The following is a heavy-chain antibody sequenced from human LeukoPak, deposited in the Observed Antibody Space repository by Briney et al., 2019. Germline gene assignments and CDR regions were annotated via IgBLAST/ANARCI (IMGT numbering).Heavy chain of an antibody. CDR2: INAKSGGT. CDR3: ARLTGQRQFDP. J-gene: IGHJ5*02. D-gene: IGHD1-20*01. CDR1: GYTFIDNY. Sequence: ASMKVSCKASGYTFIDNYMHWVRQAPGQGLEWMGWINAKSGGTKYKQKFQGRVTMTRDTSITTAYMELSTLTSEDTAIYYCARLTGQRQFDPWGQGTLVTVSS. V-gene: IGHV1-2*02.